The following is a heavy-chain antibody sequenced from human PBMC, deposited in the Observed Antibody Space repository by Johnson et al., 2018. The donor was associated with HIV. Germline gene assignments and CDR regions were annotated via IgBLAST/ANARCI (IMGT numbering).Heavy chain of an antibody. CDR2: ISSSGSTI. Sequence: QVQLVESGGGLVQPGGSLRLSCAASGFTFSDYYMSWIRQAPGKGLEWVSYISSSGSTIYYGDSVKGQFTIARENAKNSLYLQMISLRAEDKAVYYCVRVVGGFDAFDIWGQGTMVTVSS. J-gene: IGHJ3*02. CDR1: GFTFSDYY. CDR3: VRVVGGFDAFDI. V-gene: IGHV3-11*04. D-gene: IGHD2-15*01.